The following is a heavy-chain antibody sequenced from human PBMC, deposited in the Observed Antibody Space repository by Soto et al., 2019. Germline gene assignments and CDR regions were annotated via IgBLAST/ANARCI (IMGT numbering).Heavy chain of an antibody. J-gene: IGHJ5*02. D-gene: IGHD4-4*01. CDR2: ISAYNGIT. CDR1: GYTFTSYA. V-gene: IGHV1-3*01. CDR3: AGDPDSHYNDSHASSYP. Sequence: ASVKVSCKASGYTFTSYAMHWVRQAPGQRLEWMGWISAYNGITNYAQKLQGRVTMTTDTFTSTAYMELTGLRSDDTAVYYCAGDPDSHYNDSHASSYPWGQGTLVTVSS.